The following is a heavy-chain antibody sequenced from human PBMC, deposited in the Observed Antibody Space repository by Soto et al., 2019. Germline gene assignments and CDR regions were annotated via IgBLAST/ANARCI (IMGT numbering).Heavy chain of an antibody. CDR1: GYTFSSYG. D-gene: IGHD6-13*01. CDR3: ARGVQREQHLASYYYGMDV. CDR2: ISTYNGNT. J-gene: IGHJ6*02. V-gene: IGHV1-18*01. Sequence: QVQLVQSGAEVKKPGASVKVSCKSSGYTFSSYGISWIRQAPGQGLEWMGWISTYNGNTNYAQKFQARVTMTTDTSTSTAYMELRSLRSDDTAMYYCARGVQREQHLASYYYGMDVWGQGTTVTVSS.